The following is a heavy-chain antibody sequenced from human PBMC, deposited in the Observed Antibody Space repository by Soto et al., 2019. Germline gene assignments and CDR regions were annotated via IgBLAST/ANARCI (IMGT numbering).Heavy chain of an antibody. Sequence: PSETLSLTCGVSGASFSGYYWSWIRQPPGKGLEWIGEINHRGNTNSNPSLKGRVTMSVDTSKNQFSLNLTSVTAADTAVYFCARLGRGRGFDAWGQGTLVTVSS. V-gene: IGHV4-34*01. CDR2: INHRGNT. CDR3: ARLGRGRGFDA. J-gene: IGHJ5*02. CDR1: GASFSGYY.